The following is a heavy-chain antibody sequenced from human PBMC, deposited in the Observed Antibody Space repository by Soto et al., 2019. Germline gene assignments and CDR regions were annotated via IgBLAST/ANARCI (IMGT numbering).Heavy chain of an antibody. D-gene: IGHD2-15*01. J-gene: IGHJ6*02. Sequence: QVQLVQSGAEVKKPGSSVKVSCKASGGTFSSYAISWVRQAPGQGLEWMGGIIPIFGTANYAQKFQGRVKINADESTSTAYMELSSLRYEDTAVYYCARGGGGYCSGGSCYRRRVYYGMDVWGQGTTVTVSS. V-gene: IGHV1-69*01. CDR3: ARGGGGYCSGGSCYRRRVYYGMDV. CDR1: GGTFSSYA. CDR2: IIPIFGTA.